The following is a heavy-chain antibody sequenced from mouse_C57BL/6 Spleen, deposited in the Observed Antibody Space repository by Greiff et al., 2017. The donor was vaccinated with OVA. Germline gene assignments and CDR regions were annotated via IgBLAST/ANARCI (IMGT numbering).Heavy chain of an antibody. V-gene: IGHV1-50*01. CDR2: IDPSDSYT. Sequence: QVQLQQPGAELVKPGASVKLSCKASGYTFTSYWMQWVKQRPGQGLEWIGEIDPSDSYTNYNQKFKGKATLTVDTSSSTAYRQLSSLTSEDSAVYYCASDYGSSYGDYWGQGTTLTVSS. J-gene: IGHJ2*01. CDR1: GYTFTSYW. D-gene: IGHD1-1*01. CDR3: ASDYGSSYGDY.